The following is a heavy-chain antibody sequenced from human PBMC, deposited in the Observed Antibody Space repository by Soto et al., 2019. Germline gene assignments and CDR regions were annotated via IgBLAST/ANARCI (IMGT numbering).Heavy chain of an antibody. CDR1: GFTFSSYW. CDR3: ARDQIWRYCSGGSCYSTYYYYMDV. V-gene: IGHV3-7*01. D-gene: IGHD2-15*01. Sequence: GGSLRLSCAASGFTFSSYWMSWVRQAPGKGLEWVANIKQDGSEKYYVDSVKGRFTISRDNAKNSLYLQMNSLRAEDTAVYYCARDQIWRYCSGGSCYSTYYYYMDVWGKGTTVTVSS. CDR2: IKQDGSEK. J-gene: IGHJ6*03.